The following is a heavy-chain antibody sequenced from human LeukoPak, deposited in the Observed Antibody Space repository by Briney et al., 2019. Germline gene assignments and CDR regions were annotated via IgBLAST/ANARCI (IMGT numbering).Heavy chain of an antibody. CDR3: ASPYGSGSYSH. CDR2: IYYSGNT. CDR1: GGSISSGGYY. V-gene: IGHV4-31*03. Sequence: SETLSLTCTVSGGSISSGGYYWNWIRQHPGKGLEWIGYIYYSGNTYYNPSLKSRVTISVDTSKNQFSLKLSSVTAADTAVYYCASPYGSGSYSHWGQGTLVTVSS. J-gene: IGHJ4*02. D-gene: IGHD3-10*01.